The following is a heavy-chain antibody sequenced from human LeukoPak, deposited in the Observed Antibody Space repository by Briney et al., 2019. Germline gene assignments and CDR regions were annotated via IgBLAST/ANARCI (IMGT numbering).Heavy chain of an antibody. Sequence: PSETLSLTCTVSGGSISSNDNYWGWIRQPPGRGLEWIATIHYTGNIFHNPSLKSRTTVSVDTSKNQFSLKVNSATAADTAVYYCARHKDHIFHDPWGQGILVIVSS. CDR1: GGSISSNDNY. V-gene: IGHV4-39*01. D-gene: IGHD3-3*02. J-gene: IGHJ5*02. CDR2: IHYTGNI. CDR3: ARHKDHIFHDP.